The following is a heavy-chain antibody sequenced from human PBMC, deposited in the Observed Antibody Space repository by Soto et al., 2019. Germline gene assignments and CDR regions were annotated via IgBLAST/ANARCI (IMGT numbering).Heavy chain of an antibody. CDR3: ARHVRGAVTMNWFDP. CDR1: GGSIISSNFY. CDR2: VEYGGST. J-gene: IGHJ5*02. V-gene: IGHV4-39*01. D-gene: IGHD3-10*02. Sequence: QLQESGPGLVKPSETLSLTCTVSGGSIISSNFYWGWIRQPPGKGLEWIGSVEYGGSTYDNPSPKSRVTLSADTSKNQFSLKLTSVTAADTAIYYCARHVRGAVTMNWFDPWGHGTLVTVSS.